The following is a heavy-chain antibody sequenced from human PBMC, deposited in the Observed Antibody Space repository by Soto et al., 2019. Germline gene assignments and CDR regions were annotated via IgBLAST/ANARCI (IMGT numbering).Heavy chain of an antibody. Sequence: ELQLVETGGGVIQTGGSLRLSCAASGFSISSNYIAWVRQPPGKGLEWVSTTFSGGNTEYAASVKGRCSISRDNYKNTLYLQMDNLRVEDTAVYYCARKPPSAIQGWAFGMGVWGQGTTVSVSS. CDR1: GFSISSNY. D-gene: IGHD2-21*01. CDR2: TFSGGNT. J-gene: IGHJ6*02. CDR3: ARKPPSAIQGWAFGMGV. V-gene: IGHV3-53*02.